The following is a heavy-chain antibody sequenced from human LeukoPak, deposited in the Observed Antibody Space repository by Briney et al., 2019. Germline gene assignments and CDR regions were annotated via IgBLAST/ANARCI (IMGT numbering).Heavy chain of an antibody. CDR1: GFTVSSSY. D-gene: IGHD4-17*01. J-gene: IGHJ4*02. CDR2: IYSGGST. CDR3: ARDRPPAYGDYVGPS. V-gene: IGHV3-53*01. Sequence: PGGSLRLSCAASGFTVSSSYMSWVRQAPGKGLEWVSVIYSGGSTYYADSVKGRFTISRDNSKNTLYLQMNSLRAEDTAVYYCARDRPPAYGDYVGPSWGQGTLVTVSS.